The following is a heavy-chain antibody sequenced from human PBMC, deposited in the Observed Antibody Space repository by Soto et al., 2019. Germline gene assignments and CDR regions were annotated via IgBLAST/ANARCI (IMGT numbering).Heavy chain of an antibody. CDR1: GFTFSNYA. CDR3: AKERLGSGIDY. V-gene: IGHV3-23*01. Sequence: EVLLLDSGGGLVQPGGSLRLSCAASGFTFSNYAMTWVRQAPGKGPEWISTVNNGGGGTYYADSVKGRFTISRDNSKNTLYLQVSSLRAEDTAVYYCAKERLGSGIDYCGQGILVTVSS. J-gene: IGHJ4*02. D-gene: IGHD1-26*01. CDR2: VNNGGGGT.